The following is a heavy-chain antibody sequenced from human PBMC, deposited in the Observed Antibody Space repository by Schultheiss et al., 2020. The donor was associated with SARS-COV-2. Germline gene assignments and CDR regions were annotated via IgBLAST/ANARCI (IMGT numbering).Heavy chain of an antibody. Sequence: SETLSLTCAVYGGSFSGYYWSWIRQPPGKGLEWIGYIYYSGSTYYNPSLKSRVTISVDTSKNQFSLKLSSVTAADTAVYYCAALNGIPYYYDSSGSDYWGQGTLVTVSS. J-gene: IGHJ4*02. CDR2: IYYSGST. CDR3: AALNGIPYYYDSSGSDY. D-gene: IGHD3-22*01. V-gene: IGHV4-34*01. CDR1: GGSFSGYY.